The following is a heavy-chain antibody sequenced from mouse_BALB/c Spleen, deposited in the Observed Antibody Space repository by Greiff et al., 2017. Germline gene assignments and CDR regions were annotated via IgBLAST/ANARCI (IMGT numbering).Heavy chain of an antibody. D-gene: IGHD2-14*01. J-gene: IGHJ1*01. Sequence: QVQLQQSGAELVKPGTSVKLSCKASGYNFTSYWINWVKLRPGQGLEWIGDIYPGSGSTNYNEKFKSKATLTVDTSSSTAYMQLSSLASEDSALYYCARGVRGLFWYFDVWGAGTTVTVSS. V-gene: IGHV1-55*01. CDR3: ARGVRGLFWYFDV. CDR2: IYPGSGST. CDR1: GYNFTSYW.